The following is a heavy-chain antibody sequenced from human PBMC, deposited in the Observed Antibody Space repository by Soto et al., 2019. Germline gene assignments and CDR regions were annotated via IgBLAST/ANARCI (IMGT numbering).Heavy chain of an antibody. CDR3: ARLSAHVPE. Sequence: QLVQSGAEVKKPGASVRVSCKTSGPTFIAYYIHWVRQAPGQGLEWMGWIDPKSGGTTYEQKFLGRVTINKDTSMKTDYIEQNRLTSDDTAVYYCARLSAHVPEWGQGTLITVSS. D-gene: IGHD3-16*02. V-gene: IGHV1-2*02. J-gene: IGHJ4*02. CDR1: GPTFIAYY. CDR2: IDPKSGGT.